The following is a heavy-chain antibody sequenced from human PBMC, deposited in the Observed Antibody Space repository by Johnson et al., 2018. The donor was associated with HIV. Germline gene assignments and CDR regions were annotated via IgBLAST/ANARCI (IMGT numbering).Heavy chain of an antibody. CDR1: GFTVSSNY. J-gene: IGHJ3*02. D-gene: IGHD6-13*01. CDR3: AKSVTVAAAVSAAFDI. Sequence: VQLVESGGGLIQPGGSLRLSCAASGFTVSSNYMSWVRQAPGKGLEWVSVLYSGGSTYYADSVKGRFTISRDNAKNSLCLQMNSLRAEDTALYYCAKSVTVAAAVSAAFDIWGQGTMVTVSS. CDR2: LYSGGST. V-gene: IGHV3-53*01.